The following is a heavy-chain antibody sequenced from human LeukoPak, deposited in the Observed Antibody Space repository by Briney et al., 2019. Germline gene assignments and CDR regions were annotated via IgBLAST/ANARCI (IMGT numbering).Heavy chain of an antibody. J-gene: IGHJ4*02. D-gene: IGHD1-26*01. CDR1: GFTFSSYS. Sequence: GGSLRLSCAASGFTFSSYSMNWVRQAPGKGLEWVSSISSSRSYIYYADSVKGRFTISRDNAKNSLYLQMNSLRAEDTAVYYCARVEGSWEQSDYWGQGTLVTVSS. V-gene: IGHV3-21*01. CDR3: ARVEGSWEQSDY. CDR2: ISSSRSYI.